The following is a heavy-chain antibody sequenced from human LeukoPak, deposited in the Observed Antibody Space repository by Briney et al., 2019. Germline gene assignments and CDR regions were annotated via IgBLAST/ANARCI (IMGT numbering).Heavy chain of an antibody. D-gene: IGHD6-19*01. CDR1: GFTVSNNY. V-gene: IGHV3-66*01. CDR2: IYSSGGT. Sequence: GGSLRLSCAASGFTVSNNYMSWVRQAPGKGLEWVSVIYSSGGTYYADSVKGRFTISRDNSKNTLYLQMSSLSAEDTAVYYCARDSSGPLYWGQGTLVTVSS. J-gene: IGHJ4*02. CDR3: ARDSSGPLY.